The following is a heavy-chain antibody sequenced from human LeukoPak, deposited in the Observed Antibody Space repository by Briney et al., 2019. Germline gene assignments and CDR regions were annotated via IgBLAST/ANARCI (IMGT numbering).Heavy chain of an antibody. CDR3: AGSSGDIAAAVFDI. V-gene: IGHV4-28*05. J-gene: IGHJ3*02. Sequence: SETLSLTCALSGYSISSTNWWGWIRQPPGQGLEWIGYIYYSGSIYQNPSLRTRVIMSVDTSKNQFSLKLSSVTAVDTAIYYCAGSSGDIAAAVFDIWGQGTMVTVSS. CDR1: GYSISSTNW. D-gene: IGHD6-13*01. CDR2: IYYSGSI.